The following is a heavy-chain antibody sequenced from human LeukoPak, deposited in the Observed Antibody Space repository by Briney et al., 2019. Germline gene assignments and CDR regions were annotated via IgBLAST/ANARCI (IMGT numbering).Heavy chain of an antibody. Sequence: GASVKVSCKASGYTFTSYDINWVRQATGQGLEWMGIINPSGGSTSYAQKFQGRVTMTRDTSTSTVYMELSSLRSEDTAVYYCARDGDRNGDFDPWGQGTLVTVSS. V-gene: IGHV1-46*01. J-gene: IGHJ5*02. CDR2: INPSGGST. CDR3: ARDGDRNGDFDP. CDR1: GYTFTSYD. D-gene: IGHD1-1*01.